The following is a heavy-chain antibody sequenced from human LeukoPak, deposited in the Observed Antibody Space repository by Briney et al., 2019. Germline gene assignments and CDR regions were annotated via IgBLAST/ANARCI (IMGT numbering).Heavy chain of an antibody. CDR1: GLTFSGYA. CDR2: ISSNGSST. CDR3: TKSRISFSGQADH. V-gene: IGHV3-64*01. Sequence: GGSLRLSCAASGLTFSGYAMHWVRQAPGKGLEYFSAISSNGSSTYYANSVKGRFTSSRDNAKNSLYLQMNSLRAEDTAVYYCTKSRISFSGQADHWGQGTLVTVSS. J-gene: IGHJ4*02. D-gene: IGHD5-12*01.